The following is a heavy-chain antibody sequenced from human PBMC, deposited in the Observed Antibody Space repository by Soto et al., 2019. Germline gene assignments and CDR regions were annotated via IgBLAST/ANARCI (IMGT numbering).Heavy chain of an antibody. Sequence: GGSLRLSCAASGFTFSSYWMHWVRQAPGKGLVWVSRINSDGSSTYYADSVKGRFTISRDNSKNTLYLQMNSLRAEDTAVYYCAKDRVYSYPKYGMDVWGQGTTVTVSS. CDR2: INSDGSST. CDR3: AKDRVYSYPKYGMDV. J-gene: IGHJ6*02. V-gene: IGHV3-74*01. D-gene: IGHD5-18*01. CDR1: GFTFSSYW.